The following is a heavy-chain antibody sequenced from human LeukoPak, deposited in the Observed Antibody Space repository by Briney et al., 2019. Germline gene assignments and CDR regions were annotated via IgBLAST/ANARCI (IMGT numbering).Heavy chain of an antibody. D-gene: IGHD3-9*01. CDR2: INHSGST. CDR3: ARLRYFDWFRSRALYYFDY. Sequence: SETLSLTCAVYGGSFSGYYWSWIRRPPGKGLEWIGEINHSGSTNDNPSLKSRVTISVDTSKNQFSLKLSSVTAADTAVYYCARLRYFDWFRSRALYYFDYWGQGTLVTVSS. V-gene: IGHV4-34*01. CDR1: GGSFSGYY. J-gene: IGHJ4*02.